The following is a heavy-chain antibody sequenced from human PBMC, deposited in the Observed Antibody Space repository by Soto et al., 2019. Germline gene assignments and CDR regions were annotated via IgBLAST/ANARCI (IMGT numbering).Heavy chain of an antibody. V-gene: IGHV3-33*01. D-gene: IGHD3-22*01. J-gene: IGHJ4*02. Sequence: QVQLVESGGGVVQPGRSLRLSCAASGFTFSSYGMHWVRQAPGKGLEWVAAIWYDGSNKYYADSVKGRFTISRDNSKNTLYMQVNRLRAEDTAEYYCSRDRGYASSGGPSWYFDYWGQGTLVTVSS. CDR2: IWYDGSNK. CDR3: SRDRGYASSGGPSWYFDY. CDR1: GFTFSSYG.